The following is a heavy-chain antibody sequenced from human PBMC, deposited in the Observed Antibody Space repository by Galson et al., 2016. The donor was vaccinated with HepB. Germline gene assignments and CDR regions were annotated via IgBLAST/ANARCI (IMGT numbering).Heavy chain of an antibody. J-gene: IGHJ4*02. D-gene: IGHD2-15*01. Sequence: SLRLSCAASGFTFSHYGMHWVRQAPGKGLKWVSLISDDGDKKYYADSVKGRFTISRDNSKNTLYLQMNSLRAEDTAVYYCAKEGEDDIVVVGAATREYHVDYWGQGTPVTVSS. CDR2: ISDDGDKK. V-gene: IGHV3-30*18. CDR3: AKEGEDDIVVVGAATREYHVDY. CDR1: GFTFSHYG.